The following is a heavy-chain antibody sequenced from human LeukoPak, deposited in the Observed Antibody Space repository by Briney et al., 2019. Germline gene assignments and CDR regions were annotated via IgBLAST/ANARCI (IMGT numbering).Heavy chain of an antibody. D-gene: IGHD5-24*01. CDR3: ATLVEMANIQH. CDR2: IKYYGSEK. J-gene: IGHJ1*01. CDR1: GFTFSNYW. V-gene: IGHV3-7*01. Sequence: PGGSLRLSCAASGFTFSNYWMSWVRQAPGKGLEWVANIKYYGSEKYYADSVRGRFTISRDNAKNSLYLQMNSLRVEDTAVYYCATLVEMANIQHWGQGTLVTVSS.